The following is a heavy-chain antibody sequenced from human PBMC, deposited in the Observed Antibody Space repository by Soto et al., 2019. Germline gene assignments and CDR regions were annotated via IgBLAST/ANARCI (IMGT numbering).Heavy chain of an antibody. CDR1: GYNFPSYW. CDR2: IDPSDSYT. CDR3: ARQGTTDYFYYYGLDV. V-gene: IGHV5-10-1*01. D-gene: IGHD4-4*01. J-gene: IGHJ6*02. Sequence: GESLKISCKGSGYNFPSYWISWVRQMPGKGLEWMGRIDPSDSYTNYSPSFQGHVTISADKSISAAYLQWSSLKASDTAMYYCARQGTTDYFYYYGLDVWGQGXTVTVYS.